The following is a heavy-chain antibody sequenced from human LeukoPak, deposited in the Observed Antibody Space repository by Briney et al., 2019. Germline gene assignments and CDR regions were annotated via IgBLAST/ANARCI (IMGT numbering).Heavy chain of an antibody. CDR2: INHIRST. D-gene: IGHD6-6*01. V-gene: IGHV4-34*01. CDR3: ARGSPRGSSSRFDP. Sequence: SETLSLTCAVYGGSFSGYYWSWIPQPPGKGLKWIGEINHIRSTNYNPTLKGRVTISVDTSKNQFSLKLSSVTAADTAVYYCARGSPRGSSSRFDPWGQGTLVTVSS. J-gene: IGHJ5*02. CDR1: GGSFSGYY.